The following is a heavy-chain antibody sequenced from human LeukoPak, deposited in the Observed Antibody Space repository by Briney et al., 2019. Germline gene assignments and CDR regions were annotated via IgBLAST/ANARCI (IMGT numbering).Heavy chain of an antibody. CDR1: GFTVSSNY. Sequence: QPGGSLRLSCAASGFTVSSNYMSWVRQAPGKGLEWVSVIYSGGSTYYADSVKGRFTISRDNSKNTLYLQMNSLRAEDTAVYYCARDPLLHWYDAFDIWGQGTMVTVSS. CDR2: IYSGGST. CDR3: ARDPLLHWYDAFDI. D-gene: IGHD2-8*02. V-gene: IGHV3-66*01. J-gene: IGHJ3*02.